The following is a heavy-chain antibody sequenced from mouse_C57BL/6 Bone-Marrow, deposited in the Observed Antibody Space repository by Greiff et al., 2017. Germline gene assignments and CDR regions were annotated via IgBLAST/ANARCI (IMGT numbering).Heavy chain of an antibody. CDR2: ISDGGSYT. CDR1: GFTFSSYA. CDR3: ARDLGPGTFDY. Sequence: EVMLVESGGGLVKPGGSLKLSCAASGFTFSSYAMSWVRQTPEKRLEWVATISDGGSYTYYPDNVKGRFTISRDNAKNNLYLQMSHLKSEDTAMYYCARDLGPGTFDYWGQGTTLTVSS. V-gene: IGHV5-4*01. J-gene: IGHJ2*01.